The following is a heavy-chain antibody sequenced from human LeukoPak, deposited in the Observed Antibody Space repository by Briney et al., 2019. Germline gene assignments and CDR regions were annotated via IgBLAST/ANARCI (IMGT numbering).Heavy chain of an antibody. J-gene: IGHJ4*02. V-gene: IGHV3-13*01. CDR1: GFTFSSYD. CDR3: TRATAGFDY. CDR2: IGTAGAT. Sequence: GGSLRLSCAASGFTFSSYDMHWVRQTTGKGLEWVSGIGTAGATFYPGSVKGRFTISRENAKNSLYLQMNNLRAGDTAVYYCTRATAGFDYWGQGSLVTVSS.